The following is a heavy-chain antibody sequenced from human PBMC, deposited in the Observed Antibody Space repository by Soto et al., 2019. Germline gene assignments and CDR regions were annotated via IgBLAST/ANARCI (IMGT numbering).Heavy chain of an antibody. V-gene: IGHV4-59*13. J-gene: IGHJ4*02. D-gene: IGHD2-2*01. CDR1: GGSISNYQ. CDR2: IYYSGNT. Sequence: LSLTCTVSGGSISNYQWTWIRQPPGKGLEYVGYIYYSGNTNYNPSLKGRITMSIDTSRNQFSLRLTSVTAADTAVYYCARGRSTSTWSSDYWGQGTLVTVSS. CDR3: ARGRSTSTWSSDY.